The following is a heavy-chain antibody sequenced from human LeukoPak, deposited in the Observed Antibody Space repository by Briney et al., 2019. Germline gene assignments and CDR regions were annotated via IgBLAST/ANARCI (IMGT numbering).Heavy chain of an antibody. CDR3: ARVGDLGYCSSTSCYDWFDP. Sequence: ASVKVSCKAPGYTFTSYGISWVRQAPGQGLEWMGWISAYNGNTNYAQKLQGRVTMTTDTSTSTAYMELRSLRSDDTAVYYCARVGDLGYCSSTSCYDWFDPWGQGTLVTVSS. CDR1: GYTFTSYG. V-gene: IGHV1-18*01. J-gene: IGHJ5*02. CDR2: ISAYNGNT. D-gene: IGHD2-2*01.